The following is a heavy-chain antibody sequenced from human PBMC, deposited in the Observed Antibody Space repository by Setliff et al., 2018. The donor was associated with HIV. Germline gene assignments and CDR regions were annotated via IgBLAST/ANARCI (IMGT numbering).Heavy chain of an antibody. CDR3: ARRPRIVGVRKNAFDI. CDR2: INHSGST. J-gene: IGHJ3*02. CDR1: GGSFSGYY. V-gene: IGHV4-34*01. Sequence: LSLTCAVYGGSFSGYYWSWIRQPPGKGLEWIGEINHSGSTNYNPSLKSRVTISVDTSKNQFSLKLSSVTAADTAVYYCARRPRIVGVRKNAFDIWGQGTMVTVSS. D-gene: IGHD1-26*01.